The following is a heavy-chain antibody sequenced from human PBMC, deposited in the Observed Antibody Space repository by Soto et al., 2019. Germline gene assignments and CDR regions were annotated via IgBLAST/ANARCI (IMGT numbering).Heavy chain of an antibody. J-gene: IGHJ4*02. CDR3: ARDRGYSYGPDYYFDY. CDR2: IIPIFGTA. D-gene: IGHD5-18*01. CDR1: GGTFSSYA. Sequence: QVQLVQSGAEVKKPGSSVKVSCKASGGTFSSYAISWVRQAPGQGLEWMGGIIPIFGTANYAQKLQGRVTMTTDTSTSTAYMELRSLRSDDTAVYYCARDRGYSYGPDYYFDYWGQGTLVTVSS. V-gene: IGHV1-69*06.